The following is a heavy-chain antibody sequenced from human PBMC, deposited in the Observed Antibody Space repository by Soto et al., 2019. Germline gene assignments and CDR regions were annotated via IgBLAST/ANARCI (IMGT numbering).Heavy chain of an antibody. D-gene: IGHD4-17*01. CDR1: GFTFSSYA. Sequence: EVQLLESGGGLVQPGGSLRLSCAASGFTFSSYAMSWVRQAPGKGLACVSAISGSGGSTYYADSVKGRFTISRGNSKNTLYLHKNSLRAEDTAVYYCARPTVPTDYYYYYGMDVWGKGTTVTVSS. J-gene: IGHJ6*04. CDR3: ARPTVPTDYYYYYGMDV. V-gene: IGHV3-23*01. CDR2: ISGSGGST.